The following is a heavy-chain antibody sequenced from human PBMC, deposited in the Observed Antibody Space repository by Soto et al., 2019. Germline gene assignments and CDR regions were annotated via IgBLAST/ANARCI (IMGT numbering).Heavy chain of an antibody. J-gene: IGHJ3*02. V-gene: IGHV5-51*01. CDR3: ARPAGATRDAFDI. CDR2: IYPGDSDT. CDR1: GYSFTRYL. Sequence: GESLKISCKGSGYSFTRYLIGWVRQMPGKGLEWMGIIYPGDSDTRYSPSFQGQVTISADKSISTAYLQWSSLKASDTAMYYCARPAGATRDAFDIWGQGTMVTVSS. D-gene: IGHD1-26*01.